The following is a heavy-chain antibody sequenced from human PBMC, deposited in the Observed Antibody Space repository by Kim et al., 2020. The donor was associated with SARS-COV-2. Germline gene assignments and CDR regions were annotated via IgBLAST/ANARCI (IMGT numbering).Heavy chain of an antibody. J-gene: IGHJ6*03. CDR3: AREGTLTIFGVAPPGYYYYMDV. Sequence: GGSLRLSCAASGFTFSSYSMNWVRQAPGKGLEWVSYISSSSGTIYYADSVKGRFTISRDNAKNSLYLQMNSLRDEDTAVYYCAREGTLTIFGVAPPGYYYYMDVWGKRATVTVSS. D-gene: IGHD3-3*01. V-gene: IGHV3-48*02. CDR1: GFTFSSYS. CDR2: ISSSSGTI.